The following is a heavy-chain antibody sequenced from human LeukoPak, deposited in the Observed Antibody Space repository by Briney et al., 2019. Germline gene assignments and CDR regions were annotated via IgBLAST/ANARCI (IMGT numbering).Heavy chain of an antibody. CDR2: IWYDGSNK. Sequence: GRSLRLSCAASGFTFSSYGMHWVRQAPGKGLEWVAVIWYDGSNKYYADSVKGRFTISRDNSKNTLYLQMNSLRAEDTAVYYCARGSRGGDGYYFDYWGQGTLVTVSS. D-gene: IGHD3-10*01. CDR3: ARGSRGGDGYYFDY. V-gene: IGHV3-33*01. CDR1: GFTFSSYG. J-gene: IGHJ4*02.